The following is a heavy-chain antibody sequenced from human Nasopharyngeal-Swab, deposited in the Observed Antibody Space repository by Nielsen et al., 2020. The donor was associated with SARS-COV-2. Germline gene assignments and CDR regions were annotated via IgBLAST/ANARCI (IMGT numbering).Heavy chain of an antibody. CDR2: INHSGST. CDR3: ARGRRLLWFGELLTKPIQNNWFDP. V-gene: IGHV4-34*01. CDR1: GGSFSGYY. D-gene: IGHD3-10*01. Sequence: GSLRLSCAVYGGSFSGYYWSWIRQPPGKGLEWIGEINHSGSTNYHPSLKSRVTISVDTSKNQFSLKLSSVTAADTAVYYCARGRRLLWFGELLTKPIQNNWFDPWGQGTLVTVSS. J-gene: IGHJ5*02.